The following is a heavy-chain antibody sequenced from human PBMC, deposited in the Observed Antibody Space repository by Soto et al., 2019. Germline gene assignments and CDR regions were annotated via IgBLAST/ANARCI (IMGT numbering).Heavy chain of an antibody. V-gene: IGHV3-23*01. Sequence: GGSLRLSCAASGFTFGSYAMSWVRQAPGKGLEWVSAISGSGGSTYYADSVKGRFTISRDNSKNTLYLQMNSLRAEDTAVYYCAKGLYYDYWSGIRNDVFYIRGQRTTVIVSS. J-gene: IGHJ6*01. CDR3: AKGLYYDYWSGIRNDVFYI. CDR2: ISGSGGST. CDR1: GFTFGSYA. D-gene: IGHD3-3*01.